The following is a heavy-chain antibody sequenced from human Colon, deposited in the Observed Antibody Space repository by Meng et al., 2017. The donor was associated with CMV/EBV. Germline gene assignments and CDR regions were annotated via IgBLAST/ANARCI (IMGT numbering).Heavy chain of an antibody. V-gene: IGHV4-39*07. CDR1: GDSISGRSYY. D-gene: IGHD5-24*01. CDR2: IYYTGND. Sequence: QVQLQDPGPGLVKPSETLSLTCTVSGDSISGRSYYWGWIRQPPGKGLEWIASIYYTGNDYHNPSLKSRVTISIDTSNNQFSLRLTSVTAADTAVYYCARMALHWYFDLWGRGTLVTVFS. J-gene: IGHJ2*01. CDR3: ARMALHWYFDL.